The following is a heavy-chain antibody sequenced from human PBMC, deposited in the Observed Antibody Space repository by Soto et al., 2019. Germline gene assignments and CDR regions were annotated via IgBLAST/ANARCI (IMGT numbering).Heavy chain of an antibody. CDR2: MNPNSGNT. Sequence: ASVKVSCKASGYTFTSYDINWVRQATGQGLEGMGWMNPNSGNTGYAKKFQGRVTMTRNTSISTAYMELSSLRSEDTAVYYCARGRIRVRGVIALGPYYYYYGMDVWGQGTTVTVSS. D-gene: IGHD3-10*01. CDR1: GYTFTSYD. V-gene: IGHV1-8*01. J-gene: IGHJ6*02. CDR3: ARGRIRVRGVIALGPYYYYYGMDV.